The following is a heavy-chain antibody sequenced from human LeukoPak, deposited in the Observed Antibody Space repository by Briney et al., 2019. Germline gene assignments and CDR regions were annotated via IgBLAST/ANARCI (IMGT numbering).Heavy chain of an antibody. CDR3: ARDSGSGNNDY. CDR2: ISAGNDNT. V-gene: IGHV1-3*01. J-gene: IGHJ4*02. Sequence: ASVKVSCKASGYTFTSYGISWVRQAPGQRLEWMGWISAGNDNTKYSQNFQGRVTFISNTSATTAFMELSSLRSEDAAVYYCARDSGSGNNDYWGQGTLVTVSS. D-gene: IGHD1-26*01. CDR1: GYTFTSYG.